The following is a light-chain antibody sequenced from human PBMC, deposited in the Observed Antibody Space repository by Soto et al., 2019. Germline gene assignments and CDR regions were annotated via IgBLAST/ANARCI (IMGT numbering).Light chain of an antibody. V-gene: IGLV2-14*01. CDR2: EVS. CDR1: SSDLGKYNF. J-gene: IGLJ1*01. CDR3: SSFTTRSTYI. Sequence: QSALTQSASVSGSPGQSITISCTGTSSDLGKYNFVSWFQQHPGKAPKLVIYEVSNRPSGVSSRFSGSKSGGTASLTISGLQAEDEADYYCSSFTTRSTYIFGTGTKVTVL.